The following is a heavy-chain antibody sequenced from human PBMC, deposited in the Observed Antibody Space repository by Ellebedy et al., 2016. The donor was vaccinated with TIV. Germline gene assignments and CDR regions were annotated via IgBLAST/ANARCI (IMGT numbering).Heavy chain of an antibody. J-gene: IGHJ6*02. CDR3: AREPMVRGVIRRGYAMDV. CDR1: GFTFSSYG. CDR2: IWYGGSNK. D-gene: IGHD3-10*01. V-gene: IGHV3-33*01. Sequence: GGSLRLSXAASGFTFSSYGMHWVRQAPGRGLEWVAVIWYGGSNKYYADSVKGRFTISRDNSKNTLYLQMNSLRAEDTAVYYCAREPMVRGVIRRGYAMDVWGQGTTVTVSS.